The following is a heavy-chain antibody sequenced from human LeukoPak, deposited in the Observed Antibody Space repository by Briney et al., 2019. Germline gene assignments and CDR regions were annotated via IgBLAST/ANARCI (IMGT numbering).Heavy chain of an antibody. V-gene: IGHV3-48*03. J-gene: IGHJ4*02. CDR3: ARSRGYYDSSGYSD. CDR2: ISSSGSTI. Sequence: GGSLRLSCAASGFTFSSYEMNWVRQAPGKGLEWVSYISSSGSTIYYADSVKGRFTISRDNAKNSLYLQMNSLRAEDTAVYYCARSRGYYDSSGYSDWGQGTLVTVSS. CDR1: GFTFSSYE. D-gene: IGHD3-22*01.